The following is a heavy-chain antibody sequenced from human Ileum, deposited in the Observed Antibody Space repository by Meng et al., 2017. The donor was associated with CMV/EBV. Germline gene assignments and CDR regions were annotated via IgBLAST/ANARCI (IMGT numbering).Heavy chain of an antibody. J-gene: IGHJ4*02. V-gene: IGHV1-8*01. CDR2: MSPNSGNT. CDR1: GYTFTNYD. D-gene: IGHD1-26*01. Sequence: VSVKVSCKASGYTFTNYDVHWVRQAAGQGLEWMGWMSPNSGNTVYAQKFQGRVTMTRNTSISTAYMELSSLRSEDTAVYYCARGRAKDYWGQGTLVTVSS. CDR3: ARGRAKDY.